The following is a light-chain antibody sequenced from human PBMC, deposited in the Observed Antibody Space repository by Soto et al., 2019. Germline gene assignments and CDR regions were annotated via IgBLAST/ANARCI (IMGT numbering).Light chain of an antibody. J-gene: IGKJ5*01. Sequence: AIRMTQSPSSCCSSTGDRVSITCRARQGISGYLAWYQQKPGKAPKLLIYAEYNLQSGVPSRFSGSGSGTDFTLTIXXLXPEDFATYYCQQYNTYSTFGQGTRLEIK. CDR1: QGISGY. V-gene: IGKV1-8*01. CDR2: AEY. CDR3: QQYNTYST.